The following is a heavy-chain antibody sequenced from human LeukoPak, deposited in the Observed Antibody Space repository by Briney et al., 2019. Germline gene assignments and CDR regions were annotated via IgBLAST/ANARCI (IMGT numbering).Heavy chain of an antibody. CDR1: GFTFDSYA. V-gene: IGHV3-23*01. J-gene: IGHJ5*02. CDR3: AKASRYESTAETWFDP. Sequence: GGSLGLSCAASGFTFDSYAMTWVRQAPGKGLEWVSTISGSGGSTYHADSVKGRFTISRDNSKNTLFRQMNSLRAEDTAVYYCAKASRYESTAETWFDPWGQGTLVTVSS. D-gene: IGHD3-22*01. CDR2: ISGSGGST.